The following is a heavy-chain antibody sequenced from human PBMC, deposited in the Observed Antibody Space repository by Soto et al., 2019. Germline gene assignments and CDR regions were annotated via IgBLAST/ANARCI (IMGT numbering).Heavy chain of an antibody. Sequence: GGSLRLSCAASGFTFSSYAMSWVRQAPGKGLEWVSAISGSGGSTYYADSVKGRFTISRDNSKNTLYLQMNSLRAEDTAVYYCAKVTLPVLLWFGELLQPFDYWGQGTLVTVSS. CDR2: ISGSGGST. J-gene: IGHJ4*02. V-gene: IGHV3-23*01. CDR3: AKVTLPVLLWFGELLQPFDY. CDR1: GFTFSSYA. D-gene: IGHD3-10*01.